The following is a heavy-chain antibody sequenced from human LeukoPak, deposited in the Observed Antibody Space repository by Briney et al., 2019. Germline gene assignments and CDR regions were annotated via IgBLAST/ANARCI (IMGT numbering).Heavy chain of an antibody. CDR3: ARATEKIYDY. V-gene: IGHV4-34*01. J-gene: IGHJ4*02. D-gene: IGHD4-11*01. Sequence: SETLSLTCAVYGGSFSGYYWSWIRQPPGKGLEWIGYIYHSGSTYYNPSLKSRVTISVDRSKNQFSLKLSSVTAADTAVYYCARATEKIYDYWGQGTLVTVSS. CDR1: GGSFSGYY. CDR2: IYHSGST.